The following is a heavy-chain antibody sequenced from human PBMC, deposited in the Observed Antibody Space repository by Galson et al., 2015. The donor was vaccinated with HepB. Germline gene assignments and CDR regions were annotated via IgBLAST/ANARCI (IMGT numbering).Heavy chain of an antibody. D-gene: IGHD5-12*01. Sequence: SLRLSCAASGFTFSTYWMYWVRQGPGRGLVWVSRINSDGSETNYADSVKGRFTISRDNTKNTLYLQVNSLRAEDTAVYYCARDLWGGNSYWGQGTLVTVSS. CDR1: GFTFSTYW. CDR2: INSDGSET. V-gene: IGHV3-74*01. CDR3: ARDLWGGNSY. J-gene: IGHJ4*02.